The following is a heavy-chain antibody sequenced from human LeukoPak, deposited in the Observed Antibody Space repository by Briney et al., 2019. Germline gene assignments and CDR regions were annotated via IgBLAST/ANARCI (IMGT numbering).Heavy chain of an antibody. V-gene: IGHV3-23*01. D-gene: IGHD1-14*01. CDR1: GFTFSSYA. Sequence: GGSLRLSCAASGFTFSSYAMNWVRQAPGKGLEWVSDISGSGGYTYYADSVKGRFTISRDNSKNTLYLQMNSLRAEDTAVYYCAKVTVGSNYFDYWGQGTLVTVSS. CDR3: AKVTVGSNYFDY. J-gene: IGHJ4*02. CDR2: ISGSGGYT.